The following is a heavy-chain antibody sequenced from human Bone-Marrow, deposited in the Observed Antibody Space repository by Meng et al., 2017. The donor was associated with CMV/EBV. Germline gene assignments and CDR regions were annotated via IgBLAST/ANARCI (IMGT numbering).Heavy chain of an antibody. CDR1: GCSISSYY. CDR2: IYYSGST. D-gene: IGHD6-6*01. J-gene: IGHJ6*02. Sequence: SETLSLTCTVSGCSISSYYWSWIRQPPGKGLEWIGYIYYSGSTNYNPSLKSRVTISVDTSKNQFSLKLSSVTAADTAVYYCARDLAYSSSHYYYGMDVWGQGTTVTVSS. V-gene: IGHV4-59*01. CDR3: ARDLAYSSSHYYYGMDV.